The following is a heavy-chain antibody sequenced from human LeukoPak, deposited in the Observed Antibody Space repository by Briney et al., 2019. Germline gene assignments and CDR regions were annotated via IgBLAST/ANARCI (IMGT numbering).Heavy chain of an antibody. V-gene: IGHV3-48*03. J-gene: IGHJ4*02. CDR3: ARDSLNYYDSSGYPAYYFDY. CDR2: ISSSGSTI. CDR1: GFTFSSYE. Sequence: SGGSLRLSCAASGFTFSSYEMNWVRQAPGKGLEWVSYISSSGSTIYYADSVKGRFTISRDNAKNSLYLQMNSLRAEDTAVYYCARDSLNYYDSSGYPAYYFDYWGQGTLVTVSS. D-gene: IGHD3-22*01.